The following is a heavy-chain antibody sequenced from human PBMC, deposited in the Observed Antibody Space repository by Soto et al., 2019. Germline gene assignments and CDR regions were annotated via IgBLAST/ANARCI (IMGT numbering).Heavy chain of an antibody. Sequence: QVQLVQSGAEVKKPGASVKVSCKASGYTFTSYGISWVRQAPGQGLEWMGWISAYNGNTNYAQKLQGRVTMTTDTSTSTAYMELRSLRSDDTAVYYCASDHRRGRWLQFRDGQVYFDYWGQGTLVTVSS. D-gene: IGHD5-12*01. CDR1: GYTFTSYG. CDR2: ISAYNGNT. J-gene: IGHJ4*02. V-gene: IGHV1-18*04. CDR3: ASDHRRGRWLQFRDGQVYFDY.